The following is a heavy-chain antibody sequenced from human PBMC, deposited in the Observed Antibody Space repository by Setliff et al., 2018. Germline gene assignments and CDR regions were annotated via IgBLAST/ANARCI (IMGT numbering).Heavy chain of an antibody. CDR2: INPSGGYA. CDR3: ARAPGTVVVPASRSAFDI. Sequence: GASVKVSCKSSGYTFTTYYMHWVRQAPGQGLEWMGIINPSGGYANYAQKLQGRVTMTTDTSTSTAYMEVRSLRSDDTAVYYCARAPGTVVVPASRSAFDIWGQGTMVTVSS. CDR1: GYTFTTYY. V-gene: IGHV1-46*01. J-gene: IGHJ3*02. D-gene: IGHD2-2*01.